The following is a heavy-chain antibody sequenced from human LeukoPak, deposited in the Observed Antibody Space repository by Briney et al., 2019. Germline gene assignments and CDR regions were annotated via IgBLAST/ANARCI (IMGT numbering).Heavy chain of an antibody. J-gene: IGHJ4*02. V-gene: IGHV3-7*01. CDR3: ARDPTRGYSYGYGDH. Sequence: GESLRLSCEVSGSSFSSYWMNWVRQPPGKGLEWVANIMGDGSEKYYGDSVRGRFTISRDNAKSSLYLQMNSLRAEDTAVYYCARDPTRGYSYGYGDHWGQGSLVIVSS. CDR1: GSSFSSYW. D-gene: IGHD5-18*01. CDR2: IMGDGSEK.